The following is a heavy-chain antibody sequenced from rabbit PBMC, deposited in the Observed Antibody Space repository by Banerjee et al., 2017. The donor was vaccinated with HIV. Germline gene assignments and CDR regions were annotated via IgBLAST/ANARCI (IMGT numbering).Heavy chain of an antibody. CDR1: GIDFSSYG. V-gene: IGHV1S45*01. CDR3: ASWDGYAGYPYAYNL. Sequence: QEQLVESGGGLVTLGGSLKLSCKASGIDFSSYGISWVRQAPGKGLEWIACIYTRSGSTYYASWAKGRFTITKTSSTTVTLQMTSLTAADTATYFCASWDGYAGYPYAYNLWGPGTLVTVS. CDR2: IYTRSGST. J-gene: IGHJ4*01. D-gene: IGHD6-1*01.